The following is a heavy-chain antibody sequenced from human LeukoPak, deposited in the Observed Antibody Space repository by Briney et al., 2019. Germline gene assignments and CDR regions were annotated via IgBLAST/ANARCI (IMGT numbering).Heavy chain of an antibody. Sequence: PSETLSLTCTVSGGSISDYYWSWIRQPAGKGLEWIGHIYTSGRTNYNPSLKSRVTMSVDTSKNQFSLKLSSVTAADTAVYYCARAGYCSSTSCYGEDYYYYYGMDVWGQGTTVTVSS. CDR1: GGSISDYY. V-gene: IGHV4-4*07. D-gene: IGHD2-2*01. J-gene: IGHJ6*02. CDR2: IYTSGRT. CDR3: ARAGYCSSTSCYGEDYYYYYGMDV.